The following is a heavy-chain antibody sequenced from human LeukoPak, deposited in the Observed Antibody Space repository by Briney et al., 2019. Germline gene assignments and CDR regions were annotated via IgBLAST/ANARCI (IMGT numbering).Heavy chain of an antibody. D-gene: IGHD6-25*01. V-gene: IGHV3-23*01. J-gene: IGHJ4*02. CDR1: GFTFSSYA. CDR3: AKGNLRGPPPIIDY. CDR2: ISGRDGST. Sequence: GGSLRLSCAASGFTFSSYAMNWVRQAPGKGLEWVSSISGRDGSTYYADSVKGRFTISRDNSENTLYLQMNTLRAEDTAVYYCAKGNLRGPPPIIDYWGQGTLVTVSS.